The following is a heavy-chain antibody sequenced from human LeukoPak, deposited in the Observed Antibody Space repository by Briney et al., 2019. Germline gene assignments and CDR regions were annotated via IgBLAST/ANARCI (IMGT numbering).Heavy chain of an antibody. CDR3: ARVTGFDIALWRGYMDV. Sequence: ASVKVSCKASGYTFTGYYMHWVRQAPGQGLEWMGWISAYNGNTNYAQKLQGRVTMTTDTSTSTAYMELRSLRSDDTAVYYCARVTGFDIALWRGYMDVWGKGTTVTVSS. V-gene: IGHV1-18*04. CDR2: ISAYNGNT. D-gene: IGHD2-15*01. J-gene: IGHJ6*03. CDR1: GYTFTGYY.